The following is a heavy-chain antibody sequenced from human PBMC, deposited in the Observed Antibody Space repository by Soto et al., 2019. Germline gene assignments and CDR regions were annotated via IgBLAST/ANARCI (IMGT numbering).Heavy chain of an antibody. D-gene: IGHD3-10*01. CDR3: ARDRGWFGELYLWETFQGREGTNYYYGMDV. V-gene: IGHV1-18*01. CDR1: GYTFTSYG. Sequence: ASVKVSCKASGYTFTSYGISWVRQAPGQGLEWMGWISAYNGNTNYAQKLQGRVTMTTDTSTSTAYMELRSLRSDDTAVYYCARDRGWFGELYLWETFQGREGTNYYYGMDVWGQGTTVTVSS. CDR2: ISAYNGNT. J-gene: IGHJ6*02.